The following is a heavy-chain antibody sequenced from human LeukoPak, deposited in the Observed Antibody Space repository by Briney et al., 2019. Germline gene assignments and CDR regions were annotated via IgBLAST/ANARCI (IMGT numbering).Heavy chain of an antibody. D-gene: IGHD3-9*01. Sequence: GASVKVSCKASGYTFTSYGISWVRQAPGQGLEWMGWISAYNDNTNYAQKLQGRVTMNTDASTSTAYMELRSLRSDDTAVYYCARTYILASYYLQPGDYWGQGTLVTVSS. V-gene: IGHV1-18*01. CDR1: GYTFTSYG. J-gene: IGHJ4*02. CDR3: ARTYILASYYLQPGDY. CDR2: ISAYNDNT.